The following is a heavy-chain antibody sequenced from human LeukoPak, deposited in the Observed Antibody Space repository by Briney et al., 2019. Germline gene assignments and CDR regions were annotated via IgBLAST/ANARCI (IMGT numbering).Heavy chain of an antibody. CDR1: GGTFSSYA. V-gene: IGHV1-69*01. D-gene: IGHD2-2*01. CDR2: IIPIFGTA. J-gene: IGHJ6*03. CDR3: AQGSDDIVVVPAAMGDYYYYMDV. Sequence: SVKVSCKASGGTFSSYAISWVRQAPGQGLEWMGGIIPIFGTANYAQKFQGRVTITADESTSTAYMELSSLRSEDTAVYYCAQGSDDIVVVPAAMGDYYYYMDVWGKGTTVTVSS.